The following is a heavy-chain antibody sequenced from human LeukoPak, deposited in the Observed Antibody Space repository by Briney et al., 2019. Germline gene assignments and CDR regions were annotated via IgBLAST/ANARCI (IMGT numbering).Heavy chain of an antibody. V-gene: IGHV4-34*01. CDR2: INHSGST. CDR1: GGSFSGYY. D-gene: IGHD3-9*01. J-gene: IGHJ5*02. CDR3: ARDLYDILTGYYPNWFDP. Sequence: SETLSLTCAVYGGSFSGYYWSWIRQPPGKGLEWIGEINHSGSTNYNPSLKSRVTISVDTSKNQFSPKLSSVTAADTAVYYCARDLYDILTGYYPNWFDPWGQGTLVTVSS.